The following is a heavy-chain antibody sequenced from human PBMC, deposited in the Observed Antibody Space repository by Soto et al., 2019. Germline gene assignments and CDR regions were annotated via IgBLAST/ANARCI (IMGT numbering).Heavy chain of an antibody. D-gene: IGHD3-3*01. J-gene: IGHJ6*02. V-gene: IGHV4-61*01. Sequence: SETLSLTCTVSGGSVSSGSYYWSWIRQPPGKGLEWIGYIYYSGSTNYNPSLKSRVTISVDTFKNQFSLKLSSVTAADTAVYYCARVVIMYYYGMDVWGQGTTVTVSS. CDR2: IYYSGST. CDR3: ARVVIMYYYGMDV. CDR1: GGSVSSGSYY.